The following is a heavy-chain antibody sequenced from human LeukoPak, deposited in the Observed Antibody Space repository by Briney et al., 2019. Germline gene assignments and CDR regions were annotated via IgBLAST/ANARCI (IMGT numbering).Heavy chain of an antibody. V-gene: IGHV3-20*04. CDR1: GFTFDDYG. CDR2: INWNGGST. J-gene: IGHJ4*02. CDR3: ARVQGYCSSTSCYFDY. Sequence: GGSLRLSCAASGFTFDDYGMSWVGQAPGKGLEWVSGINWNGGSTGYADSVKGRFTISRDNAKNSLYLQMNSLRAEDTALYYCARVQGYCSSTSCYFDYWGQGTLVTVSS. D-gene: IGHD2-2*01.